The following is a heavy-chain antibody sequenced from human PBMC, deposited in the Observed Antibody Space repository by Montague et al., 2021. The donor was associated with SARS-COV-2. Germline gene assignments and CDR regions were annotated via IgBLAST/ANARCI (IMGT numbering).Heavy chain of an antibody. CDR1: GGSFDSYY. D-gene: IGHD2-21*02. J-gene: IGHJ5*02. CDR2: IYYRGTT. V-gene: IGHV4-59*01. CDR3: ARELQYNWFDH. Sequence: SETLSLTCTVSGGSFDSYYWNWLRQPPGKGLEWIGDIYYRGTTNYNPSLESRVTMSVDTSKNQFSLNLSSVTAADTAMYYCARELQYNWFDHWGQGTLVTVSS.